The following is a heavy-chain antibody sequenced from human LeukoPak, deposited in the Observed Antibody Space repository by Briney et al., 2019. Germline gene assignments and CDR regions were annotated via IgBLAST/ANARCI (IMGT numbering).Heavy chain of an antibody. V-gene: IGHV1-69*13. J-gene: IGHJ4*02. Sequence: ASVKVSCRASGGTFSSYAISWVRQAPGQGLEWMGGIIPIFGTANYAQKFQGRVTITADESTSTAYMELSSLRSEDTAVYYCARGSGSLLSFDYWGQGTLVTVSS. CDR1: GGTFSSYA. CDR2: IIPIFGTA. D-gene: IGHD2/OR15-2a*01. CDR3: ARGSGSLLSFDY.